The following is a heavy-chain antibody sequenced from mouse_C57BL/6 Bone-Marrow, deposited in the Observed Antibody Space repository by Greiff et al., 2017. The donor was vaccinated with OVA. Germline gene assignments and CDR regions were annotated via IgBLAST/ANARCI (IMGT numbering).Heavy chain of an antibody. J-gene: IGHJ2*01. CDR1: GFTFSSYA. CDR2: ISDGGSYT. V-gene: IGHV5-4*03. CDR3: ASVYYSSSFDY. D-gene: IGHD1-1*01. Sequence: EVKVVESGGGLVKPGGSLKLSCAASGFTFSSYAMSWVRQTPGKRLEWVATISDGGSYTYYTDNVKGRFTIARDKAKNNLYLHMSHLKSEDTAMYYCASVYYSSSFDYWGQGTTLTVSA.